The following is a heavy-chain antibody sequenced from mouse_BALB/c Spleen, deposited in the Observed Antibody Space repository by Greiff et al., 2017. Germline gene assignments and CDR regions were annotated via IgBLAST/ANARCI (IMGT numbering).Heavy chain of an antibody. CDR1: GYTFTSYV. CDR2: INPYNDGT. Sequence: EVQLQQSGPELVKPGASVKMSCKASGYTFTSYVMHWVKQKPGQGLEWIGYINPYNDGTKYNEKFKGKATLTSDKSSSTAYMELSSLTSEDSAVYYCARGGDSLFITTATYYWGQGTTLTVSS. J-gene: IGHJ2*01. V-gene: IGHV1-14*01. D-gene: IGHD1-2*01. CDR3: ARGGDSLFITTATYY.